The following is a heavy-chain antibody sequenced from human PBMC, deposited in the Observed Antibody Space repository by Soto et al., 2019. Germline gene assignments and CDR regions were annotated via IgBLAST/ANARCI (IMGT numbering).Heavy chain of an antibody. CDR2: VSDGGSST. J-gene: IGHJ4*02. CDR3: ANVPGTRRGPTDY. CDR1: GFTFTTSA. D-gene: IGHD4-17*01. V-gene: IGHV3-23*01. Sequence: EVHLLESGGGLVQPGGSLRLSCASSGFTFTTSAMTWVRQAPGKGLEWVATVSDGGSSTYYGDSVRGRFTISRDNSKNTLYLQMNSLRAEDTALYYCANVPGTRRGPTDYWGQGTLVTVSS.